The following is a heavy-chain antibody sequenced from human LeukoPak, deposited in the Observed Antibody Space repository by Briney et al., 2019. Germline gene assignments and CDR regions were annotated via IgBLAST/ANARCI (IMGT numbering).Heavy chain of an antibody. CDR1: GYSFTSNY. D-gene: IGHD3-10*01. CDR3: ARCPYGSGSYPTHFDY. J-gene: IGHJ4*02. CDR2: IYPRDGST. V-gene: IGHV1-46*01. Sequence: ASVKVSCKASGYSFTSNYIHWVRQAPGQGLEWMGMIYPRDGSTSYAQKFQGRVTITADESTSTAYMELSSLRSEDTAVYYCARCPYGSGSYPTHFDYWGQGTLVTVSS.